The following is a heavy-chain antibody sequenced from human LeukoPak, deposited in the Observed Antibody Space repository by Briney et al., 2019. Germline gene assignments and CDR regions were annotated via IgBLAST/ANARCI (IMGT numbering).Heavy chain of an antibody. V-gene: IGHV5-51*01. Sequence: GESLKISCKGSGYSFTSYWIGWVRQMPGKGLEWMGIIYPGDSDTRYSPSFQGQVTISADKSICPAYLQWSSLKASDTAMYYCARMYYYDSSGYYDFGSGGPIDYWGQGTLVTVSS. D-gene: IGHD3-22*01. CDR1: GYSFTSYW. CDR2: IYPGDSDT. J-gene: IGHJ4*02. CDR3: ARMYYYDSSGYYDFGSGGPIDY.